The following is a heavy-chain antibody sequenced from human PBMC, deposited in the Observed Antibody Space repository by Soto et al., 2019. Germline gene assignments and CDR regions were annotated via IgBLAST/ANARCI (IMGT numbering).Heavy chain of an antibody. Sequence: GASVKVSCKASGYTFTSYYMHWVRQAPGQGLEWMGIINPSGGSTSYAQKFQGRVTMTRDTSTSTVYMELSSLRSEDTAVYYCARADIVVVPAAIGNQDYYYYYGMDVWGQGTTVTVSS. CDR3: ARADIVVVPAAIGNQDYYYYYGMDV. V-gene: IGHV1-46*01. CDR1: GYTFTSYY. D-gene: IGHD2-2*01. J-gene: IGHJ6*02. CDR2: INPSGGST.